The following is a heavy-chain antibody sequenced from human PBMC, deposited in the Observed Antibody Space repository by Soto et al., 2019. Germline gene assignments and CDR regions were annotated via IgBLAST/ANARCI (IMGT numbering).Heavy chain of an antibody. CDR2: IYYSGRT. CDR3: ASSSLYGMDV. J-gene: IGHJ6*02. Sequence: PSETLSLTCTVSGGSISSCGYYWIWIRQHPGKGLEWIGYIYYSGRTYYNPSLHSRVSIAVDTTENQFSLKLTSVTAADTSVYYCASSSLYGMDVWGQGTTVTVSS. CDR1: GGSISSCGYY. V-gene: IGHV4-31*03.